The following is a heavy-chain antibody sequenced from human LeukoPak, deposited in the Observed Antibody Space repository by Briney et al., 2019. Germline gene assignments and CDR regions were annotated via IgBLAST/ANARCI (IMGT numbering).Heavy chain of an antibody. CDR2: ISGDGVSP. CDR1: GFTFNNYA. Sequence: PGGSLRLSCAASGFTFNNYALTWVRQTPGKGLECVSAISGDGVSPYYVDSVKGRFTISRDTAKNSLYLQMNTLSVEDTAVYYCARGSGWLDYWGQGTLVTVSS. J-gene: IGHJ4*02. V-gene: IGHV3-21*01. D-gene: IGHD6-19*01. CDR3: ARGSGWLDY.